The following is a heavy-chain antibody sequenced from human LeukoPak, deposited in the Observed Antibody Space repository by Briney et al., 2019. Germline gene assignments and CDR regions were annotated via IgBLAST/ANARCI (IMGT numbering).Heavy chain of an antibody. V-gene: IGHV3-64*01. D-gene: IGHD3-22*01. Sequence: GGSLRLSCAASGFTFSSYAMHWVRQAPGKGLEYVSAISSNGGSTYYANSVKGRFTISRDNSKNTLYLQMNSLRAEDTAVYYCARFLQPVEGYSGYYYDNSGYYGDYWGQGTLVTVSS. CDR3: ARFLQPVEGYSGYYYDNSGYYGDY. J-gene: IGHJ4*02. CDR1: GFTFSSYA. CDR2: ISSNGGST.